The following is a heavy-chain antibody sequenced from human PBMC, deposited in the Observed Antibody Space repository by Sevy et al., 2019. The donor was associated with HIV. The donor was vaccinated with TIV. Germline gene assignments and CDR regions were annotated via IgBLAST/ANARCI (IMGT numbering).Heavy chain of an antibody. CDR3: AKDKNAEFGETRQSHDY. V-gene: IGHV3-9*03. CDR2: ISWDSGSI. CDR1: GFTFDDYA. D-gene: IGHD3-10*01. Sequence: GGSLRLSCAASGFTFDDYAMNWVRQAPGKGLEWVSGISWDSGSIGYADSVKGRFTISRDNTKNSLYLQMNSLRAEDMVLYDYAKDKNAEFGETRQSHDYWGQGTLVTVSS. J-gene: IGHJ4*02.